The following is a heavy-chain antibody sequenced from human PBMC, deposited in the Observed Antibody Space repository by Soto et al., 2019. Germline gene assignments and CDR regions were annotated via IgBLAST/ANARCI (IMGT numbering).Heavy chain of an antibody. Sequence: SETLSLTCTVSGGSVSSGSYYWSWIRQPPGKGLEWIGYIYYSGSTNYNPSLKSRVTISVDTSKNQFSLKLSSVTAADTAVYFCAAGEASSRNLAPYYLDFWGQGTLVTVSS. D-gene: IGHD6-13*01. CDR2: IYYSGST. V-gene: IGHV4-61*01. CDR1: GGSVSSGSYY. J-gene: IGHJ4*02. CDR3: AAGEASSRNLAPYYLDF.